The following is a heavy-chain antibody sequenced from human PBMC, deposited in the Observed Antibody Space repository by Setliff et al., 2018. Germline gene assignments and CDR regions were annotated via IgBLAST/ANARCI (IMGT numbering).Heavy chain of an antibody. CDR3: ARTTGYRLEGDFDY. CDR1: GFTFVNYW. V-gene: IGHV3-74*01. CDR2: VNSDGSST. J-gene: IGHJ4*02. Sequence: PGGSLRLSCAASGFTFVNYWMHWVRQAPGKELVWVSRVNSDGSSTIYADSVKGRFTISRDNAENTLYLQMTSLRAEDTAIYCCARTTGYRLEGDFDYWGQGTLVTVSS. D-gene: IGHD3-16*01.